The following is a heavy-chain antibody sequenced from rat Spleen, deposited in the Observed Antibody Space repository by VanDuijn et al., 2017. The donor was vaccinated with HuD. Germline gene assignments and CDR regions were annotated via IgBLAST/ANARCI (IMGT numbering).Heavy chain of an antibody. CDR1: GFSLTSYH. J-gene: IGHJ2*01. CDR2: IQSGGST. Sequence: QVQLKESEPDLVQPSQTLSLTCTVSGFSLTSYHVHWVRQPPGKGLAWMGRIQSGGSTDYNSALKSRLSISRDTSKSQVFLKMNSLQTEDTAMYFCASLGRGYWGQGVMVTVSS. CDR3: ASLGRGY. V-gene: IGHV2-27*01.